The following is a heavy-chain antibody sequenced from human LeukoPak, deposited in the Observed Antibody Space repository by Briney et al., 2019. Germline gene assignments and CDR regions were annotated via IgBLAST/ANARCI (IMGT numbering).Heavy chain of an antibody. Sequence: SQTLSLTCTVSGGSISSDSYYWSWLRQPAGKGLEWIGRIYTSGSTNYNPSLKSRVTISLDTSKDQFSLKLNSVTAADTVVYYCARGVATINFDYWGQGTLVTVSS. CDR3: ARGVATINFDY. CDR2: IYTSGST. J-gene: IGHJ4*02. V-gene: IGHV4-61*02. D-gene: IGHD5-24*01. CDR1: GGSISSDSYY.